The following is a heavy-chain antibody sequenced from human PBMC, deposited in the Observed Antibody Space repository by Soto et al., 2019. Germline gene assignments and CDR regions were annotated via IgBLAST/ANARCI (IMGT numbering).Heavy chain of an antibody. D-gene: IGHD2-15*01. V-gene: IGHV4-30-4*01. CDR2: IYYSGST. CDR1: GGSISSGDYY. Sequence: QVQLQEAGPGLVKPSQTLSLTCTVSGGSISSGDYYWSWIRQPPGKGLEWIGYIYYSGSTYYNPSLKGRVTISVDTSKNQFSLKLSSVTAADTAVYYCARVSRYCSGGSCYRSGDYWGQGTLVTVSS. J-gene: IGHJ4*02. CDR3: ARVSRYCSGGSCYRSGDY.